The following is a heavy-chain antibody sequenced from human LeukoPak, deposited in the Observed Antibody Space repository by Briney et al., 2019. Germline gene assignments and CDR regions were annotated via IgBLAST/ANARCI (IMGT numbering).Heavy chain of an antibody. Sequence: GGSLRLSCAASGFTFSSYAMSWVRQAPGKGLEWVSAISDSGNTYHADSVKGRFTISSDSSKNTLFLQMNRLRPEDAAVYYCAKAPVTTCRGAYCYPFDYWGQGTLVTVSS. J-gene: IGHJ4*02. CDR2: ISDSGNT. CDR3: AKAPVTTCRGAYCYPFDY. V-gene: IGHV3-23*01. CDR1: GFTFSSYA. D-gene: IGHD2-21*01.